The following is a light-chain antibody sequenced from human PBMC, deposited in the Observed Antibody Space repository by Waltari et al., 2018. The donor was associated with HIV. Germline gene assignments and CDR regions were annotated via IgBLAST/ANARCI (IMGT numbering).Light chain of an antibody. V-gene: IGKV3-15*01. CDR2: DAS. J-gene: IGKJ2*01. CDR3: QQYNDWPPPET. CDR1: QGVSDK. Sequence: EIVMTQSPATLSVSPGEEATLSCRASQGVSDKLAWYQQKPGQAPRLLIYDASTRATGIPARFSGSGSGTEFTLTISSLQSEDFAVYYCQQYNDWPPPETFGHGTKLDIK.